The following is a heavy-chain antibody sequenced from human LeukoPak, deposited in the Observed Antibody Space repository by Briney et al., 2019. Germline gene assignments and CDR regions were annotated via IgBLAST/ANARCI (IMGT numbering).Heavy chain of an antibody. J-gene: IGHJ4*02. D-gene: IGHD3-10*01. CDR1: GFTFSSYG. Sequence: PGGSLRLSCVVSGFTFSSYGMSWVRQAPGKGLEWVSGINWNGGSTGYADSVKGRFTISRDNAKNSLYLQMNSLRAEDTALYYCARVSPERLWFGELLSTDKYYFDYWGQGTLVTVSS. V-gene: IGHV3-20*04. CDR2: INWNGGST. CDR3: ARVSPERLWFGELLSTDKYYFDY.